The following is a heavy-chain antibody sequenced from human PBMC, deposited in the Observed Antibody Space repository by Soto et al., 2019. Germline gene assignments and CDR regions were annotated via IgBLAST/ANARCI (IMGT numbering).Heavy chain of an antibody. CDR1: GYSFTSYW. Sequence: ESLKISCKGSGYSFTSYWIGWVRQMPGKGLEWMGIIYPGDSDTRYSPSFQGQVTISADKSISTAYLQWSSLKASDTAMYYCARRYDILTGYEHYYYGMDVWGQGTTVPVSS. CDR2: IYPGDSDT. D-gene: IGHD3-9*01. V-gene: IGHV5-51*01. J-gene: IGHJ6*02. CDR3: ARRYDILTGYEHYYYGMDV.